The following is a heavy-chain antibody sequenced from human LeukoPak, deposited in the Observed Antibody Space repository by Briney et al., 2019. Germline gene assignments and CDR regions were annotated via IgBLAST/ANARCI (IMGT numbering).Heavy chain of an antibody. Sequence: GGSLRLSCAASGFTFSNYAMNWVRQAPGKGLEWVSGISGSGGSTNYADSVKGRFSISRDNSKNTLSLQMNSLRAEDTAVYFCARLPDVTTAVVYFDYWGQGTLVTVSS. D-gene: IGHD5-18*01. CDR2: ISGSGGST. J-gene: IGHJ4*02. CDR3: ARLPDVTTAVVYFDY. V-gene: IGHV3-23*01. CDR1: GFTFSNYA.